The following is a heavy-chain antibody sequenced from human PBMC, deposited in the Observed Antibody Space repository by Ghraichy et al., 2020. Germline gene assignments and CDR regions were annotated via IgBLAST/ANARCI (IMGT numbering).Heavy chain of an antibody. V-gene: IGHV3-15*07. CDR3: TTLVTIIAGNRGDY. CDR2: IKSKTDGGTT. CDR1: GFTFSNTW. Sequence: GESLNIFCAASGFTFSNTWMNWVRQAPGKGLEWVGRIKSKTDGGTTDSAAPVKGRFTISRDDSENTLYLQMNSLKTEDTAVYYCTTLVTIIAGNRGDYWGQGTLVTVSS. D-gene: IGHD3-22*01. J-gene: IGHJ4*02.